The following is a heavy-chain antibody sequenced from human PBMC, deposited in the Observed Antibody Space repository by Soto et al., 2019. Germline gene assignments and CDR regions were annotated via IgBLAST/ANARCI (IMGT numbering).Heavy chain of an antibody. V-gene: IGHV4-39*01. J-gene: IGHJ4*02. CDR3: ARVIQLWSPAVVWYFDY. CDR1: GGSISSSSYY. CDR2: IYYSGST. D-gene: IGHD5-18*01. Sequence: QLQLQESGPGLVKPSETLSLTCTVSGGSISSSSYYWGWIRQPPGKGLEWIGSIYYSGSTYYNPSLKSRVTISVDTSKNQFSLKLSSVTAADTAVYYCARVIQLWSPAVVWYFDYWGQGTLVTVSS.